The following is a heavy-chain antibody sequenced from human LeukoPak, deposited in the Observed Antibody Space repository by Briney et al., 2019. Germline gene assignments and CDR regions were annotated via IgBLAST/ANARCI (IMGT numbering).Heavy chain of an antibody. CDR3: ARASSPGGWFDP. D-gene: IGHD1-26*01. J-gene: IGHJ5*02. CDR1: GGSISSFY. CDR2: IYTSGST. Sequence: SETLSLTCTVSGGSISSFYWNWIRQPAGKGLEWIGRIYTSGSTNYNPSLKSRVTISVDTPKNQVSLKLSSVTAADTAVYYCARASSPGGWFDPWGQGTLVTVSS. V-gene: IGHV4-4*07.